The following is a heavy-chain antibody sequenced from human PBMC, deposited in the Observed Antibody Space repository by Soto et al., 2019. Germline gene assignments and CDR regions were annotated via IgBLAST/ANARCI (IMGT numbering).Heavy chain of an antibody. J-gene: IGHJ2*01. V-gene: IGHV3-33*01. CDR1: GFTFSSYG. CDR2: IWYDGSNK. Sequence: QVQLVESGGGVVQPGRSLRLSCAASGFTFSSYGMHWVRQAPGKGLEWVAVIWYDGSNKYYADSVKGRFTISRDNSKNTLCLQMNSLRAEDTAVYYCARDSSGYHAGYFDLWGRGTLVTVSS. D-gene: IGHD3-22*01. CDR3: ARDSSGYHAGYFDL.